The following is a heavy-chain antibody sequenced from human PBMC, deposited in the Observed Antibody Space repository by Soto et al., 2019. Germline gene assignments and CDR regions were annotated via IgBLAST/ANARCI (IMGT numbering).Heavy chain of an antibody. V-gene: IGHV5-51*01. J-gene: IGHJ6*02. CDR3: ARRPPEGGPMDV. CDR1: GYSFSTYW. CDR2: IYPGDSDT. D-gene: IGHD3-16*01. Sequence: GESLKISCKGSGYSFSTYWIAWVRQMPGKGLEWMGIIYPGDSDTRYSLSVQGQVTISADKSISTAYLQWSSLKAPDTAIYYCARRPPEGGPMDVCAQGTTVTVSS.